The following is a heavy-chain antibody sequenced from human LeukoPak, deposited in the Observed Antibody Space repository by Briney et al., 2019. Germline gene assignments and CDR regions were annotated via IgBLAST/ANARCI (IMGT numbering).Heavy chain of an antibody. Sequence: PSETLSLTCTVSGGSISTYYWRWIQQPPGKGLEWIGYIHYSGTTNYNPSLKSRVTISLDTSKNQFSLNLSSVTAADTAVYYCARMGGYSGYATHWGQETLVTVSS. V-gene: IGHV4-59*08. CDR2: IHYSGTT. D-gene: IGHD5-12*01. CDR1: GGSISTYY. J-gene: IGHJ4*02. CDR3: ARMGGYSGYATH.